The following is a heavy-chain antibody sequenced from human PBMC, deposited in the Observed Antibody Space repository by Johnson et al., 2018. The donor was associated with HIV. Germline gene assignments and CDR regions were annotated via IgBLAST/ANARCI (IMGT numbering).Heavy chain of an antibody. V-gene: IGHV3-30*02. D-gene: IGHD6-19*01. CDR1: GFTFSSYG. CDR2: IRYDGSNK. CDR3: ATVARYGGSGWGDAFDI. J-gene: IGHJ3*02. Sequence: QVQLVESGGGVVQPGGSLRLSCAASGFTFSSYGMHWVRQAPGKGLEWVAFIRYDGSNKYYADSVKGRFTISRDNSKNTVFLQMNTLRADDTAVYYCATVARYGGSGWGDAFDIWGQGTMVTVS.